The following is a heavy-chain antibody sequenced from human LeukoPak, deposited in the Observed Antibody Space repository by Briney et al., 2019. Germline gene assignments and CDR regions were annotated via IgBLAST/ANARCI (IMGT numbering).Heavy chain of an antibody. J-gene: IGHJ4*02. CDR3: ARLGGYRYGRIDY. CDR1: GYSISSGYY. Sequence: SETLSLTCAVSGYSISSGYYWGWIRQPPGKGLEWIGSIYHSGSTYYNPSLKSRVTISVDTSKNQFSLKLSSVTAADTAVYYCARLGGYRYGRIDYWGQGTLVTVSS. CDR2: IYHSGST. D-gene: IGHD5-18*01. V-gene: IGHV4-38-2*01.